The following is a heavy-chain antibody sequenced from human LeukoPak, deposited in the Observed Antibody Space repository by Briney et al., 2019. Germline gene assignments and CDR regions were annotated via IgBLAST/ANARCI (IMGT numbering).Heavy chain of an antibody. CDR1: GYTFTSYG. Sequence: GASVKVSCKASGYTFTSYGISWVRQAPGQGLEWMGWISAYNGNTNYAQKLQGRVTMTTDTSTSTAYMELRSLRSDDTAVYYCARDLGSGWYATGFDYWGQGTLVTVSS. V-gene: IGHV1-18*01. CDR2: ISAYNGNT. J-gene: IGHJ4*02. D-gene: IGHD6-19*01. CDR3: ARDLGSGWYATGFDY.